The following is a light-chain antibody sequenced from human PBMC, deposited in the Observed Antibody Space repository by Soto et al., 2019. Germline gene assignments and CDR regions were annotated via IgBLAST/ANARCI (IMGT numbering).Light chain of an antibody. CDR3: QQRSNWPRT. CDR1: QSVSSSY. V-gene: IGKV3D-20*02. J-gene: IGKJ1*01. CDR2: GAS. Sequence: EIVITQSPAPLFVSPVERAALSCRASQSVSSSYLAWYQQKPGQAPRLLIYGASNRATGIADRFSGSGSGTDFTLTISSLEPEDFAVYYCQQRSNWPRTFGQGTKVDI.